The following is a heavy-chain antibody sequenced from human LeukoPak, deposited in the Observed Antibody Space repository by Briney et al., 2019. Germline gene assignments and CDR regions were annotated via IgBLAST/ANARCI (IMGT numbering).Heavy chain of an antibody. CDR3: ARDRGANYYYYYMDV. J-gene: IGHJ6*03. D-gene: IGHD1-26*01. CDR1: GYSISSGYY. CDR2: IYHSGST. V-gene: IGHV4-38-2*02. Sequence: SETLSLTCTVSGYSISSGYYWGWIRQPPGKGLEWIGSIYHSGSTYYNPSLKSRVTISVDTSKNQFSLKLSSVTAADTAVYYCARDRGANYYYYYMDVWGKGTTVTVSS.